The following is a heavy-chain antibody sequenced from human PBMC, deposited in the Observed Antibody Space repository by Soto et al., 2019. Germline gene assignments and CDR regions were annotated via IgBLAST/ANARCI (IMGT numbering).Heavy chain of an antibody. V-gene: IGHV4-39*01. J-gene: IGHJ6*02. CDR2: IYNSGST. CDR3: ARHNGPLYVGYYYDMDV. D-gene: IGHD3-16*01. CDR1: GCSISINSYY. Sequence: SDTLSLTCPVTGCSISINSYYWGWIRQPPGKEQEWIGSIYNSGSTNYNPSLKSRFTLSVDTSKNQFSLKLSSVTAADTAVYYCARHNGPLYVGYYYDMDVWGQGTTVT.